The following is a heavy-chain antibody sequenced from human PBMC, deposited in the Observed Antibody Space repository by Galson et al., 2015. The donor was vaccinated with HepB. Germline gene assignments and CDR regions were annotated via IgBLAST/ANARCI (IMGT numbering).Heavy chain of an antibody. D-gene: IGHD2-21*02. CDR2: ISYNGSNK. CDR1: GFTFSSYA. J-gene: IGHJ6*02. CDR3: ARAQAYCGGDCHTYYYYYYGMDV. V-gene: IGHV3-30-3*01. Sequence: SLRLSCAASGFTFSSYAMHWVRQAPGKGLEWVAVISYNGSNKYYADSVKGRFTISRDNSKNTPYLQMNSLRAEDTAVYYCARAQAYCGGDCHTYYYYYYGMDVWGQGTTVTVSS.